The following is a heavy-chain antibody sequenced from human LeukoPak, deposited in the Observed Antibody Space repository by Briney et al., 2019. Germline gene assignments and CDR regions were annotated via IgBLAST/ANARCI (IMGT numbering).Heavy chain of an antibody. CDR1: GFTFGHYW. Sequence: PGGSLRLSCAASGFTFGHYWMNWVRLAPGKGLAWVANIREDGSDDTYVDSVKGRFTISRDNSKNTLYLQMNSLRAEDTAVYYCARGDDCSGGSCYPSAFDYWGQGTLVTVSS. J-gene: IGHJ4*02. D-gene: IGHD2-15*01. CDR3: ARGDDCSGGSCYPSAFDY. V-gene: IGHV3-7*01. CDR2: IREDGSDD.